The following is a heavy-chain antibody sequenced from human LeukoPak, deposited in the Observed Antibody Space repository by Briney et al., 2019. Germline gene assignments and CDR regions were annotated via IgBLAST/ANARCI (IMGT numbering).Heavy chain of an antibody. Sequence: PGRFLRLSCAASGFTFSSYGMHWVRQAPGKGLEWVAVIWYDGSNKYYADSVKGRFTISRDNSKNTLYLQMNSLRAEDTAVYYCARDRNSGYDSVDYWGQGTLVTVSS. CDR2: IWYDGSNK. D-gene: IGHD5-12*01. CDR3: ARDRNSGYDSVDY. V-gene: IGHV3-33*01. J-gene: IGHJ4*02. CDR1: GFTFSSYG.